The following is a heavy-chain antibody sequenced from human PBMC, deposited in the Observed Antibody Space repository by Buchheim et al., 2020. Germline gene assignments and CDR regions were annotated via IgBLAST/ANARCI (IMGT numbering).Heavy chain of an antibody. CDR2: IYTSGST. CDR3: ARENPSTFYSSSWYRVDYYYYGMDV. Sequence: QVQLQESGPGLVKPSQTLSLTCTVSGGSISSGSYYWSWIRQPAGKGLEWIGRIYTSGSTNYNPSLKSRVTISVDTSKNQLSLKLSSVTAADTAVYYCARENPSTFYSSSWYRVDYYYYGMDVWGQGTT. D-gene: IGHD6-13*01. J-gene: IGHJ6*02. V-gene: IGHV4-61*02. CDR1: GGSISSGSYY.